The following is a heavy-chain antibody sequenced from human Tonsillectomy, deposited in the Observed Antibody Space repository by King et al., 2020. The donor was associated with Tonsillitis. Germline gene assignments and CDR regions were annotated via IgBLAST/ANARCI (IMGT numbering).Heavy chain of an antibody. D-gene: IGHD6-6*01. V-gene: IGHV4-4*07. CDR1: GGSISTYY. CDR3: ARDYSSSSGKAFDI. J-gene: IGHJ3*02. Sequence: VQLQESGPGLVKPSETLSLTCSVSGGSISTYYWSWIRQPAGKGLEWIGRIYSSGSTSYNPSLKSRVTMSVETSKNEFSLNLRAVTAADTAMYYCARDYSSSSGKAFDIWGQGTVVSVSS. CDR2: IYSSGST.